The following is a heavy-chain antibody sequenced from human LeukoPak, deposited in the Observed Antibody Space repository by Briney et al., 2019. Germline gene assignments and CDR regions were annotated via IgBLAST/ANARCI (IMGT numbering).Heavy chain of an antibody. Sequence: GGSLRLSCDASAASGFTFSSFIMNWVRQAPGKGLEWVSYISNGNSPIYYADSVKGRFTISRDNAKNSLYLQMYSLRAEDTAVYYCAKPQLGNDAFDIWGQGTMVTVSS. J-gene: IGHJ3*02. V-gene: IGHV3-48*01. CDR2: ISNGNSPI. D-gene: IGHD2-2*01. CDR1: GFTFSSFI. CDR3: AKPQLGNDAFDI.